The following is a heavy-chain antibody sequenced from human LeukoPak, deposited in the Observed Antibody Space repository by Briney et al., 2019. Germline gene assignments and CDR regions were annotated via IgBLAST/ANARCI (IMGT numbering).Heavy chain of an antibody. V-gene: IGHV3-23*01. CDR2: ISGSGGST. CDR3: AKVLVPYYYDSSGYSDY. D-gene: IGHD3-22*01. CDR1: GLTFSSYA. J-gene: IGHJ4*02. Sequence: GGSLRLSCAASGLTFSSYAMSWVRQAPGKGLEWVSAISGSGGSTYYADSVKGRFTISRDNSKNTLYLQMNSLRAEDTAVYYCAKVLVPYYYDSSGYSDYWGQGTLVTVSS.